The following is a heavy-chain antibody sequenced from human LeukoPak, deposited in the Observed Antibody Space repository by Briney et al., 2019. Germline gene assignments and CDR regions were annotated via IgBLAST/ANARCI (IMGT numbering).Heavy chain of an antibody. J-gene: IGHJ4*02. CDR3: TRGAPYYFDY. CDR2: ITWNSASI. V-gene: IGHV3-9*01. Sequence: PGRSLTLSCAASGFTFYDYVMHWVRHAPGKGLEWVSGITWNSASIGYADSVKGRFTISRDNAKNSLYLQMNSLRAEDTAFYYCTRGAPYYFDYWGQGTLVTVSS. CDR1: GFTFYDYV. D-gene: IGHD1-26*01.